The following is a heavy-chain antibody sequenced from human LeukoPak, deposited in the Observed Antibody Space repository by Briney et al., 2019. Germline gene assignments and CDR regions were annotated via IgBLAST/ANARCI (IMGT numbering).Heavy chain of an antibody. J-gene: IGHJ4*02. V-gene: IGHV3-23*01. CDR1: GFTFSTYA. Sequence: GRSLRLSCAASGFTFSTYAMSWAPQPPGKGLEWVSAISGSAGSTYYADSVKGRFTISRDNSKNTLYLQMNSLRAEDTAVYYCAKSMVMFTFDYWGQGTLVTVSS. CDR2: ISGSAGST. CDR3: AKSMVMFTFDY. D-gene: IGHD5-18*01.